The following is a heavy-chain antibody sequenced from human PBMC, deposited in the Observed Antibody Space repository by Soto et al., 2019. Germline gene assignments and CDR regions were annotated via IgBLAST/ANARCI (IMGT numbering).Heavy chain of an antibody. CDR3: ARGIQLWLRRINNGYSG. Sequence: QVQLVQSGAEVKKPESSVKVSCKAPGGTFSTYAISWVRQAPGQGLEWMGGIIPMFGTANYAQRFQDRVTITADESTNTVHMELSSLRSEDTAVYFCARGIQLWLRRINNGYSGWGQGTLVTVSS. CDR1: GGTFSTYA. CDR2: IIPMFGTA. V-gene: IGHV1-69*12. J-gene: IGHJ4*02. D-gene: IGHD5-18*01.